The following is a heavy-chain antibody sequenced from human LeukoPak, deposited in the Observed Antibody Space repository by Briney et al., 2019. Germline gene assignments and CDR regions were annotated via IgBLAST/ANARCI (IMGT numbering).Heavy chain of an antibody. D-gene: IGHD2-15*01. CDR1: GYSISSGYY. Sequence: PSETLSLTCTVSGYSISSGYYWGWIRQPPGKGLEWIGSIYYSGSTYYNPSLKSRVTISVDTSKNQFSLKLSSVTAADTAVYYCARPLGYCSGGSCYSLWFDPWGQGTLVTVSS. J-gene: IGHJ5*02. CDR2: IYYSGST. CDR3: ARPLGYCSGGSCYSLWFDP. V-gene: IGHV4-38-2*02.